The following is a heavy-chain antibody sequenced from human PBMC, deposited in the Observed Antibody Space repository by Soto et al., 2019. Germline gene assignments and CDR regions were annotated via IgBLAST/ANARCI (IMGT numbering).Heavy chain of an antibody. CDR3: AREQTQFARPDYGMDV. J-gene: IGHJ6*02. D-gene: IGHD3-10*01. Sequence: SVKVSCKASGGTFSSYAISWVRQAPGQGLEWMGGIIPIFGTADYAQKFQGRVTITADESTSTAYMELSSLRSEDTAVYYCAREQTQFARPDYGMDVWGQGTTVTVSS. CDR2: IIPIFGTA. V-gene: IGHV1-69*13. CDR1: GGTFSSYA.